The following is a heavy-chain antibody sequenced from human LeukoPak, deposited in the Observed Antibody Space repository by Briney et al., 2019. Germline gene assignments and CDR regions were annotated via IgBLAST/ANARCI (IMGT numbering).Heavy chain of an antibody. CDR2: IYTSGST. CDR3: ATGDPGGPNDY. J-gene: IGHJ4*02. V-gene: IGHV4-4*07. CDR1: GGSISSYY. Sequence: PSETLSLTCTVSGGSISSYYWSWIRQPAGKGLEWIGRIYTSGSTNYNPSLKSRVTISVDTSKNQFSLNLRSVTAADTAVYYCATGDPGGPNDYWGQGTLVTVSS. D-gene: IGHD1-1*01.